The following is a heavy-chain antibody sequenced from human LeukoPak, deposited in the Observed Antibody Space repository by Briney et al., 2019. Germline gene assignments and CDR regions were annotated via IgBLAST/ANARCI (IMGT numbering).Heavy chain of an antibody. Sequence: SSETLSLTCAVYGGSFSGYYWSWIRQPPGKGLEWIGEINHSGSTNYNPSLKSRVTISVDTTKNQFSLKLSSVTAADTAVYYCARVYSSYYYFDSWGQGTLVTVSS. J-gene: IGHJ4*02. CDR1: GGSFSGYY. V-gene: IGHV4-34*01. CDR2: INHSGST. CDR3: ARVYSSYYYFDS. D-gene: IGHD6-19*01.